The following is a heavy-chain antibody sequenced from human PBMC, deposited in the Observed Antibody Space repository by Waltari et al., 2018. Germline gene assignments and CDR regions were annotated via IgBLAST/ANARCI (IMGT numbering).Heavy chain of an antibody. V-gene: IGHV3-30*02. D-gene: IGHD2-2*02. Sequence: QVNLVESGGGVVQPGGSLRLSCATSGFTFSNFGMHWVRQAPGKGRGGVGLIWFDGSDKFYADSVRGRFTISRDNSARTLYLDMDSLRLDDTAMYYCAKDAFGNTYLDFWGQGTLVTVSS. CDR1: GFTFSNFG. J-gene: IGHJ4*02. CDR2: IWFDGSDK. CDR3: AKDAFGNTYLDF.